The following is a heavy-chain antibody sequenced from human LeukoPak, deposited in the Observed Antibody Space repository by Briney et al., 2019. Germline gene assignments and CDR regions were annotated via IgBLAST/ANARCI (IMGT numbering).Heavy chain of an antibody. CDR3: AKDPNGDYIGTFDI. CDR2: IRLDGSNK. J-gene: IGHJ3*02. V-gene: IGHV3-30*02. D-gene: IGHD4-17*01. CDR1: GFTFSSYG. Sequence: GGSLRLSCAASGFTFSSYGMHWVRQAPGKGLEWVGFIRLDGSNKDYADSVKGRFTISRDNSKNTLDLQMNSLRTEDTAVYYCAKDPNGDYIGTFDIWGQGTMVTVSS.